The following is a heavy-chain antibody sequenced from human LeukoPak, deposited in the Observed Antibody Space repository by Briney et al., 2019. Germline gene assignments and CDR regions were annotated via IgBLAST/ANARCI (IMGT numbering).Heavy chain of an antibody. J-gene: IGHJ4*02. CDR2: FDPEDGET. Sequence: ASVKVSCKVSGYTLTELSMHWVRQAPGNALEWMGGFDPEDGETIYAQKFQGRVTMTEDTSTDTAYMELSSLRSEDTAVYYCATKDDILTGYSFDYWGQGTLVTVSS. CDR3: ATKDDILTGYSFDY. CDR1: GYTLTELS. D-gene: IGHD3-9*01. V-gene: IGHV1-24*01.